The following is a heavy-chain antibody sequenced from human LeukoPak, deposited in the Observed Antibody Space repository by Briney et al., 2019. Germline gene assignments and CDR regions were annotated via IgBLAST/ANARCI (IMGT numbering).Heavy chain of an antibody. Sequence: PSEXLSLTCTVSGGSISSYYWSWLRQPPGKGLEWIGYIYYSGSTNYNPSLTSRVTISVDTSKNQFSLKLSSVTAADTAVYYCARDGRSYYAFDVWGQGTMVTVSS. V-gene: IGHV4-59*01. CDR3: ARDGRSYYAFDV. CDR2: IYYSGST. J-gene: IGHJ3*01. D-gene: IGHD1-26*01. CDR1: GGSISSYY.